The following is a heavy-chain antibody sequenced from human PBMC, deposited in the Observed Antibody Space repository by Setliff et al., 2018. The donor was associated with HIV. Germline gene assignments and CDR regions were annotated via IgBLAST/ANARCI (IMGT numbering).Heavy chain of an antibody. CDR2: IYSSGAT. J-gene: IGHJ6*03. D-gene: IGHD3-10*01. V-gene: IGHV4-61*03. CDR3: ARVGVDVVRHYYYYMDV. Sequence: PSETLSLTCSVSGVSVSINSYFWSWIRQPPGGGLEFIGYIYSSGATSYSPSLKSRVTLSVDTSKNHFSLRMSSVTAADTAVYYCARVGVDVVRHYYYYMDVWGKGTTVTVSS. CDR1: GVSVSINSYF.